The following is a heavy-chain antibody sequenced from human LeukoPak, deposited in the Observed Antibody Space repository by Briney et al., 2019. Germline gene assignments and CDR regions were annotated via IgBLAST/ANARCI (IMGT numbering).Heavy chain of an antibody. J-gene: IGHJ4*02. Sequence: SQTLSLTCTVSGGSISSSSYYWSWIRQPAGKGLEWIGRIYASGSTNYTPSLKSRVTISIDTFNNQFSLMLSSVTAADTAVYFCARGYSYTNFDSWGQGTLVTVSS. CDR2: IYASGST. V-gene: IGHV4-61*02. D-gene: IGHD5-18*01. CDR3: ARGYSYTNFDS. CDR1: GGSISSSSYY.